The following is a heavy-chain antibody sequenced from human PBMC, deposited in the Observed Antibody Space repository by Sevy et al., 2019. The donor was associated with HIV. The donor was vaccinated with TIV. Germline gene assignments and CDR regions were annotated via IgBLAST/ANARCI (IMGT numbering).Heavy chain of an antibody. V-gene: IGHV3-23*01. Sequence: GGSLRLSCAASGFSFSSYAMSWVRQTPGKGLQWVSVISGGGGSTYYADSVKGRFTIFRDNSRNTVYLQMNSLRAEDTAVYDCARRPDLGVVILTGVLDVWGQGTTVTVSS. D-gene: IGHD3-3*01. J-gene: IGHJ6*02. CDR3: ARRPDLGVVILTGVLDV. CDR2: ISGGGGST. CDR1: GFSFSSYA.